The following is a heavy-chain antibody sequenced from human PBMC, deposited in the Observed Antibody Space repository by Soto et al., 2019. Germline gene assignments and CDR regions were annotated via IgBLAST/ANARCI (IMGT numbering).Heavy chain of an antibody. Sequence: EVQLVESGGGLVQPGGSLRLSCAAPIFTFSSFNMNWVRQAPGKGLEWIGYISSSGDSIYYADSVKGRFAISRDNAKKSLYLEMNSLRDDDSAVYYCARDLDSSGWYSGYFQHWGQGTLVTVSS. D-gene: IGHD6-19*01. CDR1: IFTFSSFN. V-gene: IGHV3-48*02. J-gene: IGHJ1*01. CDR2: ISSSGDSI. CDR3: ARDLDSSGWYSGYFQH.